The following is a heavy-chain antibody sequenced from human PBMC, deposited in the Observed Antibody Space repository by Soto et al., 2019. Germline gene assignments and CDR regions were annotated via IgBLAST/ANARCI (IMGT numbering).Heavy chain of an antibody. CDR1: GGSFSGYY. V-gene: IGHV4-34*01. Sequence: PSENLSLTCAVYGGSFSGYYWSWIRQPPGKGLEWIGEINHSGSTNYNPSLKSRVTISVDTSKNQFSLKLSSVTAADTAVYYCAIWDLGYCSSTSCYDPRVDVWGQGTTVTVS. D-gene: IGHD2-2*01. J-gene: IGHJ6*02. CDR2: INHSGST. CDR3: AIWDLGYCSSTSCYDPRVDV.